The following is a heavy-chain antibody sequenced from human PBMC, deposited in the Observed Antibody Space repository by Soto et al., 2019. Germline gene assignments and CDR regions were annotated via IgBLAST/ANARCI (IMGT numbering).Heavy chain of an antibody. CDR2: MNPNSGNT. J-gene: IGHJ4*02. CDR3: ARGPGYYDSSGYAY. D-gene: IGHD3-22*01. V-gene: IGHV1-8*01. CDR1: GYTFTSYD. Sequence: ASVKVSCKASGYTFTSYDINWVRQATGQGLEWMGWMNPNSGNTAYAQKFQGRVTMTRNTSISTAYMELSSLRSEDAAVYYCARGPGYYDSSGYAYWGQGTLVTAPQ.